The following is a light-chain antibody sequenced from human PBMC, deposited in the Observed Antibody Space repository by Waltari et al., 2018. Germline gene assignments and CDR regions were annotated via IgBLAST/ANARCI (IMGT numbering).Light chain of an antibody. V-gene: IGKV3-20*01. Sequence: DIVLTQSPGTLSLSPGERATLSCRASQSVSSNYIAWYQQKPGQAPRLLIYGASTRATGIPDRFSGSGSGTDFTLTISRLEPEDFAVYYCQQYGSSPRTFGQGTKLEIK. CDR1: QSVSSNY. CDR3: QQYGSSPRT. J-gene: IGKJ2*02. CDR2: GAS.